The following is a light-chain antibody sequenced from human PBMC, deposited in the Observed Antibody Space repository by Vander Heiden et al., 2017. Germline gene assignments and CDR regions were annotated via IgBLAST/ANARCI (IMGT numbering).Light chain of an antibody. V-gene: IGKV1-39*01. CDR3: QQSYTTPRT. Sequence: DIQMTQSPSSLSASVGDRVSITCRASQSIRTSLNWYQQKLGKAPDLLIYGASNLQSGVPSRFSGGGSGTDFTLTISSLQPEDFATYYCQQSYTTPRTFGPGTKVEI. J-gene: IGKJ1*01. CDR1: QSIRTS. CDR2: GAS.